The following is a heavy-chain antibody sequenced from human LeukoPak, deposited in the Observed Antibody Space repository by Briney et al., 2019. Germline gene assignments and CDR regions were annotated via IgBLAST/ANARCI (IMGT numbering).Heavy chain of an antibody. J-gene: IGHJ6*02. V-gene: IGHV4-59*01. CDR2: INDRGST. D-gene: IGHD6-25*01. CDR1: GDSISSYY. CDR3: ARDSRCGSGCNEDGMDEWYEDTMDV. Sequence: SETLSLTCTVSGDSISSYYWSWIRQPPGKGLEWLGHINDRGSTNYNPSLEGRVTISVDTFKNRFSLKLNSVIAADTAVYYCARDSRCGSGCNEDGMDEWYEDTMDVSGQGTTVIVSS.